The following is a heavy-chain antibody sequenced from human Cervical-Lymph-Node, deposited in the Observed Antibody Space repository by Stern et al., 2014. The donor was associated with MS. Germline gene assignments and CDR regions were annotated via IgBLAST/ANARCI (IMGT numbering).Heavy chain of an antibody. J-gene: IGHJ4*02. Sequence: VQLVESGGGVVKPGRSLRLSCAVSGFNFSHYAMHWVRQAPGKGLEWVAVVSSEGSNKYYADSVKGRFTISRDNSKNNVYLQMNSLRDDDTAMYYCATQIWFDYWGQGTLVTVSS. CDR2: VSSEGSNK. CDR1: GFNFSHYA. D-gene: IGHD3-16*01. V-gene: IGHV3-30-3*01. CDR3: ATQIWFDY.